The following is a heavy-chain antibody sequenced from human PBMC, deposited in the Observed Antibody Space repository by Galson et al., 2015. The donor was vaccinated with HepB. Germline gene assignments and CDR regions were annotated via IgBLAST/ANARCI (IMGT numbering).Heavy chain of an antibody. CDR2: INDRGDTT. J-gene: IGHJ2*01. CDR3: VKKTWGSRCLDL. Sequence: SLRLSCAASGFTFSTSAMSWVRQPPGEGLEWVSSINDRGDTTHYADSVRGRFTISRDNSKNTLYLQMNNLRAEDTAVYFCVKKTWGSRCLDLWGRGTLVTVSS. V-gene: IGHV3-23*01. D-gene: IGHD7-27*01. CDR1: GFTFSTSA.